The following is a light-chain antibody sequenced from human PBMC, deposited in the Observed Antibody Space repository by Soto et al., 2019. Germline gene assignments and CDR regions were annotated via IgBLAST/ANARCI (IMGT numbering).Light chain of an antibody. CDR3: QQYATSPLT. V-gene: IGKV3-20*01. CDR1: QSVSSY. Sequence: EIVLTQSPATLSLSPGERATLSCRASQSVSSYLAWYQQKPGQAPRLLIYGASSRATGIPDRFSGSGSGTDFTLTISRLEPEDFALYYCQQYATSPLTFGGGTKVDIK. J-gene: IGKJ4*01. CDR2: GAS.